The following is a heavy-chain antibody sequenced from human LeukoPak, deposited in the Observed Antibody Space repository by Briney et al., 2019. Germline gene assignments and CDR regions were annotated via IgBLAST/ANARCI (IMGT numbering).Heavy chain of an antibody. CDR3: ASLLNSGYSSSWSYYFDY. V-gene: IGHV4-31*03. CDR2: IYYSGST. CDR1: GGSISSGGYY. J-gene: IGHJ4*02. D-gene: IGHD6-13*01. Sequence: PSQTLSLTCTVSGGSISSGGYYWSWIRQHPGKGLEGFGYIYYSGSTYDNPSLKSRVTISVDTSKNQFSLKLSSVTAADTAVYYCASLLNSGYSSSWSYYFDYWGQGTLVTVSS.